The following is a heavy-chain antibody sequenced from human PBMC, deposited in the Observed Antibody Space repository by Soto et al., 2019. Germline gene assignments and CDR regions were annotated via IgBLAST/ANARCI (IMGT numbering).Heavy chain of an antibody. CDR2: IYYSGST. J-gene: IGHJ3*02. D-gene: IGHD3-10*01. CDR1: GGSISSYY. CDR3: ARSSGSYYKSHAFDI. V-gene: IGHV4-59*01. Sequence: SETLSLTCTVSGGSISSYYWSWIRQPPGKGLEWIGYIYYSGSTNYNPSLKSRVTISVDTSKNQFSLKLSSVTAADTAVYYCARSSGSYYKSHAFDIWGQGTMVTVSS.